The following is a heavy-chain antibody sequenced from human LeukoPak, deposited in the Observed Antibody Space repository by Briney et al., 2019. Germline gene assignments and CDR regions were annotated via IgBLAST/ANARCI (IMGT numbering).Heavy chain of an antibody. CDR3: LTRSLVAVTGNYYMDV. J-gene: IGHJ6*03. CDR1: GFTVSSNY. CDR2: IYSGGST. V-gene: IGHV3-53*01. D-gene: IGHD6-19*01. Sequence: GGSLRLSCAASGFTVSSNYMSWVRQAPGKGLEWVSVIYSGGSTYYADSVKGRFTISGDYSKNTLYLQMNSLRAEDTAVYYCLTRSLVAVTGNYYMDVWGKGTTVTVSS.